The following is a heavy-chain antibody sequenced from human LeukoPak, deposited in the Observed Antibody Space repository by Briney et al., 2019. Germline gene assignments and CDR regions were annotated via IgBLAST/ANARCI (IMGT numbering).Heavy chain of an antibody. V-gene: IGHV3-21*01. CDR3: ARDLLLWSRGAFDI. D-gene: IGHD3-10*01. Sequence: GGSLRLSCAASGFTFSSYSMNWVRQAPGKGLEWVSSISSSSSYIYYADSVKGRFTISRDNAKNSLYLQMNSLGAEDTAVYYCARDLLLWSRGAFDIWGQGTMVTVSS. CDR1: GFTFSSYS. J-gene: IGHJ3*02. CDR2: ISSSSSYI.